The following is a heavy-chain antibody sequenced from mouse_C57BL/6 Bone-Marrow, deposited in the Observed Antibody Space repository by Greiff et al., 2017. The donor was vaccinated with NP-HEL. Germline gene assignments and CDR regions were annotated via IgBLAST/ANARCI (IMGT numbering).Heavy chain of an antibody. J-gene: IGHJ2*01. CDR3: ANFYYGYDVRGY. CDR2: IDPSDSYT. Sequence: QVHVKQPGAELVRPGPSVSLSCNVSGYSFTSYWMHWVQQWPGQGLEWIGVIDPSDSYTNYTPKFKGMATLTVDTSSSTAYMQLSRLTSEDSTVYYCANFYYGYDVRGYWGQGTTLTVAS. V-gene: IGHV1-59*01. CDR1: GYSFTSYW. D-gene: IGHD2-2*01.